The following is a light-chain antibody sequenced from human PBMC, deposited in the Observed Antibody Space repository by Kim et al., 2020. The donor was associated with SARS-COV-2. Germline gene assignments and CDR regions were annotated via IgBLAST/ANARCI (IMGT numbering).Light chain of an antibody. CDR3: QQFYTSPYA. J-gene: IGKJ2*01. CDR2: WAS. Sequence: DIVMTQSPDSLAVFLGERATINCKSSQSVLFSSNNKNYLAWYQQKPGQPPKLLINWASTRESGVPDRFSGSGSGTDFTLSISSLQAGDVTVYYCQQFYTSPYAFGQGTKLEI. CDR1: QSVLFSSNNKNY. V-gene: IGKV4-1*01.